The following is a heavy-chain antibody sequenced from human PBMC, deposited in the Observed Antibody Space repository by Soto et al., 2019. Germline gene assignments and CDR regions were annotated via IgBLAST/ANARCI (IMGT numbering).Heavy chain of an antibody. D-gene: IGHD6-6*01. CDR2: MNPNSGNT. CDR3: ARECQLPDDYYYYYYMDV. Sequence: ASVKVSCKASGYTFTSYDINWVRQATGQGLEWMGWMNPNSGNTGYAQKFQGRVTMTRNTSISTAYMELSSLRSEDTAVYYCARECQLPDDYYYYYYMDVWGKGTTVTVSS. J-gene: IGHJ6*03. CDR1: GYTFTSYD. V-gene: IGHV1-8*01.